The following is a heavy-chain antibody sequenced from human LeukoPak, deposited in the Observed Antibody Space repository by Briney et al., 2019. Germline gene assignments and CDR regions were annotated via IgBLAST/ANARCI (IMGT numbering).Heavy chain of an antibody. V-gene: IGHV5-51*01. CDR2: IYPGDSDT. Sequence: GESLKISCMCSGYSFTSYWIGWVRQMPGKGLEWMGIIYPGDSDTRYSPSFQGQVTISADKSVSTAYLQWSSLKASDTAMYYCARRHYYYYYMDVWGKETTVTVSS. J-gene: IGHJ6*03. CDR1: GYSFTSYW. CDR3: ARRHYYYYYMDV.